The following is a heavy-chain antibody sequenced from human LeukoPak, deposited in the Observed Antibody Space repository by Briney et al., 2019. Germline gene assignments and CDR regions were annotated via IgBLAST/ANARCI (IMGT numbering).Heavy chain of an antibody. V-gene: IGHV3-21*01. D-gene: IGHD2-21*02. CDR1: GFTFSSYS. CDR2: IFKCGSYI. J-gene: IGHJ4*02. CDR3: ARDQYLAYCGGDCYSGQFDY. Sequence: GGPLRLSCAASGFTFSSYSMNWVRQAPGKGLEWVSSIFKCGSYIYYADSVKGRFTISRDNAENSLYLQMNSLRAEDTAVYYCARDQYLAYCGGDCYSGQFDYWGQGILVPVS.